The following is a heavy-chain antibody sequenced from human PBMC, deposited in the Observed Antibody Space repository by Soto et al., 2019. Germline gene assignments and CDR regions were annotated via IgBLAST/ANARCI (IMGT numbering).Heavy chain of an antibody. D-gene: IGHD3-16*01. CDR1: GFTFSDYY. V-gene: IGHV3-11*01. J-gene: IGHJ3*02. CDR2: ISSSGSTI. CDR3: GRGEVEGAGDI. Sequence: QVQLVESGGGLVKPGGSLRLSCAASGFTFSDYYMSWIRQAPGKGLEWVSYISSSGSTIYYADSVKGRFTISRDNAKNSLDPQKNSLRGEDTAVYFCGRGEVEGAGDIWGPGTMVTVSS.